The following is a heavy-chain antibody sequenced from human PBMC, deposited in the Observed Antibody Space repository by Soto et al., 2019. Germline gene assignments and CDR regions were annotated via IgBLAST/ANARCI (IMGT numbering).Heavy chain of an antibody. J-gene: IGHJ6*02. CDR1: GGSMSSYY. V-gene: IGHV4-4*07. D-gene: IGHD3-9*01. Sequence: TSETLSLTCTVSGGSMSSYYWSWIRQPAGKGLEWSGRIYTSGSTNYNPSLKSRVTMSVDTSKNQFSLKLISVTAADTAVYYCARDLPAYDILTGYFYYYYGMDVWGQGTTATVSS. CDR3: ARDLPAYDILTGYFYYYYGMDV. CDR2: IYTSGST.